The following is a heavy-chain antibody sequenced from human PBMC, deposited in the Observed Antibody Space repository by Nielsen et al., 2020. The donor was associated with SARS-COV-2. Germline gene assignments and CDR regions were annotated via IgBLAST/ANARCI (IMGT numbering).Heavy chain of an antibody. CDR2: ISSSGATI. Sequence: GESLKISCAASGVTFRSYSMNWVRQAPGRGLEWLAYISSSGATIHYADSVKGRFTISRDNAKNSLYLQMDNLRVDDTAVYYCAGPASWGQGTVVTVSA. CDR3: AGPAS. D-gene: IGHD2-2*01. J-gene: IGHJ5*02. CDR1: GVTFRSYS. V-gene: IGHV3-48*04.